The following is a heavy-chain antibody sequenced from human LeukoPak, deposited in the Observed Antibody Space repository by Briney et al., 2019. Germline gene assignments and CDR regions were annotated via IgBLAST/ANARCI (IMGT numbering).Heavy chain of an antibody. J-gene: IGHJ6*02. V-gene: IGHV3-48*03. CDR2: ISASGITI. CDR3: AREDTAMVTDYYYGMDV. Sequence: GGSLRLSCAASEFTFSSYEMNWVRQAPGKGLEWVSYISASGITIYYADSVKGRFTISRDNAKNSLYLQMNSLRAEDTAVYYCAREDTAMVTDYYYGMDVWGQGTTVTVSS. D-gene: IGHD5-18*01. CDR1: EFTFSSYE.